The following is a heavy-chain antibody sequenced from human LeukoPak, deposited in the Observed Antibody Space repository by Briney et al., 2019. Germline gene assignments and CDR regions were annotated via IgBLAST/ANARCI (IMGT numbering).Heavy chain of an antibody. CDR1: GFTFSDYY. CDR2: ISSSGSTI. J-gene: IGHJ4*02. CDR3: ARDSVVVPAARSDY. Sequence: PGGSLRLSCAASGFTFSDYYMSWIRQAPGKGLEWVSYISSSGSTIYYADSVKGRFTISRDNAKNSLYLQMNSLRAEDTAVYYCARDSVVVPAARSDYWGQGTLVTVSS. V-gene: IGHV3-11*01. D-gene: IGHD2-2*01.